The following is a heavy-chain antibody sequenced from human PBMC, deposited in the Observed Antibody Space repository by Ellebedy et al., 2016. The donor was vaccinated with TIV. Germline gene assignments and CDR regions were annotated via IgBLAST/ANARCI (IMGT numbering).Heavy chain of an antibody. CDR1: GFTFTSGFSFSSYA. D-gene: IGHD2-15*01. Sequence: GGSLRLSXAASGFTFTSGFSFSSYAMSWVRKAPGKGLEWVANIKQDGSEKNYVDSVKGRFSISRDNAKNSLYLQMNSLRAEDTAVYYCAREIRWNWFDPWGQGTLVTVSS. J-gene: IGHJ5*02. CDR3: AREIRWNWFDP. V-gene: IGHV3-7*01. CDR2: IKQDGSEK.